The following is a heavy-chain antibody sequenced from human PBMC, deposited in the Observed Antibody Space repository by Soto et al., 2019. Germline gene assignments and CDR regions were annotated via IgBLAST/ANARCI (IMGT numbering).Heavy chain of an antibody. Sequence: GESLRLAFLRSGFTVSGYGSNWVLQAPGKGLGGVSGMFDSDRIWYADSVKGRFTLSKDKHQNSVFLQMNSLRDEDTAVYYCAKDRHPDAFWTFDYWGQGALVTVSS. D-gene: IGHD3-3*01. V-gene: IGHV3-23*01. J-gene: IGHJ4*02. CDR2: MFDSDRI. CDR1: GFTVSGYG. CDR3: AKDRHPDAFWTFDY.